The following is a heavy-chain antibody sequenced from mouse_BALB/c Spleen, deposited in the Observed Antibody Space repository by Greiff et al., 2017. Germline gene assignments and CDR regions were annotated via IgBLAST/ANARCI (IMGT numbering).Heavy chain of an antibody. J-gene: IGHJ3*01. CDR3: ARSGSSPY. CDR1: GFTFSSFG. Sequence: DVMLVESGGGLVQPGGSRKLSCAASGFTFSSFGMHWVRQAPEKGLEWVAYISSGSSTIYYADTVKGRFTISRDNPKTTLFLQMTSLRSEDTAMYYCARSGSSPYWGQGTLVTVSA. D-gene: IGHD1-1*01. V-gene: IGHV5-17*02. CDR2: ISSGSSTI.